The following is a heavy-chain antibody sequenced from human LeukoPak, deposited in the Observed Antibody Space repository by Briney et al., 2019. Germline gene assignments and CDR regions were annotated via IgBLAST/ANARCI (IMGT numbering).Heavy chain of an antibody. CDR2: ISAYNGNT. J-gene: IGHJ5*02. CDR1: GYTFTSYG. D-gene: IGHD3-9*01. V-gene: IGHV1-18*01. CDR3: ARVTATDWETSFDP. Sequence: GASVKVSCKASGYTFTSYGISWVRQAPGQGLEWMGWISAYNGNTNYAQKLQGRVTMTTDTSTSTAYMELRSLRSDDTAVYYCARVTATDWETSFDPWGQGTLVTVSS.